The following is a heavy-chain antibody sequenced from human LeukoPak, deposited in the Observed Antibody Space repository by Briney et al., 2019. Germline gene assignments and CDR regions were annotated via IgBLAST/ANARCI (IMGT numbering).Heavy chain of an antibody. CDR1: GFTFDYYA. D-gene: IGHD3-22*01. CDR2: ISGGGKST. V-gene: IGHV3-23*01. CDR3: AKSSGYLSQYYFDY. J-gene: IGHJ4*02. Sequence: PGGSLRLSCAASGFTFDYYAMNWVRQAPGRGMEWVSTISGGGKSTYYGDSVKGRFTISRDNSKNTLHLQMNSLRAEDTAVYYCAKSSGYLSQYYFDYWGQGTLVTVSS.